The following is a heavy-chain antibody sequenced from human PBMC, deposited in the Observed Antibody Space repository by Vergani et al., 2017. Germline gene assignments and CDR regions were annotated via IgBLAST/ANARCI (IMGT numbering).Heavy chain of an antibody. CDR1: GFTFSSYG. CDR2: IWYDGSNK. CDR3: ARGVAMDIDY. V-gene: IGHV3-33*01. D-gene: IGHD5-12*01. Sequence: QVQLVESGGGVVQPGRSLRLSCAASGFTFSSYGLHWVRQAPGKGLEWVAVIWYDGSNKYYADSVKGRFTISRDNSKNTLYLQMNSLRAEDTAVYYCARGVAMDIDYWGQGTLVTVSS. J-gene: IGHJ4*02.